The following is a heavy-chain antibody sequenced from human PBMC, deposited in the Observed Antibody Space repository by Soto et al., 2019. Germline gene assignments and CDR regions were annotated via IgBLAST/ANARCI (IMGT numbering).Heavy chain of an antibody. Sequence: SVKVSCKASGGTFSSYAISWVRQAPGQGLEWMGGIIPIFGTANYAQKFQGRVTITADESTSTAYMELSSLRSEDTAVYYCARVGQPNYDFWRGRHPYYYYRMDVWGQGTTVTV. V-gene: IGHV1-69*13. CDR2: IIPIFGTA. CDR1: GGTFSSYA. J-gene: IGHJ6*02. D-gene: IGHD3-3*01. CDR3: ARVGQPNYDFWRGRHPYYYYRMDV.